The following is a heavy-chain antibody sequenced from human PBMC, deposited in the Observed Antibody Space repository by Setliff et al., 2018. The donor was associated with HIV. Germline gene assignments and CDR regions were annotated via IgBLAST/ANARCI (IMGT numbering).Heavy chain of an antibody. J-gene: IGHJ3*02. V-gene: IGHV1-2*02. D-gene: IGHD3-22*01. CDR1: GYTFTTHY. CDR2: INTESGNT. Sequence: ASVKVSCKASGYTFTTHYIHWVRQAPGQGLQWMGWINTESGNTNFSQKFEGRVAWTRDTSISTAYMDLRRLRSDDTAVYYCVTFSSCLGYHDIFDIWGQGTGVTVSS. CDR3: VTFSSCLGYHDIFDI.